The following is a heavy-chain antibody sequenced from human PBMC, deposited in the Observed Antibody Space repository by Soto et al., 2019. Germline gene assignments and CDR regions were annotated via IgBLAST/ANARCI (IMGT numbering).Heavy chain of an antibody. CDR1: GYSFTSYW. CDR2: IYPGDSDT. Sequence: GESLKISCKGSGYSFTSYWIGWVRQMPGKGLEWMGIIYPGDSDTRYSPSFQGQVTISADKSISTAYLQWSSLKASDTAIYYCARPRAEDSSCWFTFDIWGQGTMVTVSS. J-gene: IGHJ3*02. CDR3: ARPRAEDSSCWFTFDI. D-gene: IGHD6-13*01. V-gene: IGHV5-51*01.